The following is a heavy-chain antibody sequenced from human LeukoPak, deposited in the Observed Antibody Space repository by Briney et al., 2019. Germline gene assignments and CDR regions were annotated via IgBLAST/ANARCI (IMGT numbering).Heavy chain of an antibody. CDR3: ARVRAAAHLFDY. CDR2: INPSGGST. Sequence: ASVKVSCKASGYTFTSYYMHWVRQAPGQGLEWMGIINPSGGSTGYAQKFQGRVTMTRDTSTSTVYMELSSLRSEDTAVYYCARVRAAAHLFDYWGQGTLVTVSS. J-gene: IGHJ4*02. CDR1: GYTFTSYY. D-gene: IGHD6-13*01. V-gene: IGHV1-46*01.